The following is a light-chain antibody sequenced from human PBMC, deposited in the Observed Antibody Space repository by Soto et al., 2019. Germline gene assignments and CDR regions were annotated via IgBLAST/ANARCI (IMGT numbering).Light chain of an antibody. CDR1: QSVASN. CDR3: QQYHNWPPQYP. Sequence: EIVMTQSPASLSVSPGDGATLSCRASQSVASNVAWYQQNPGQGPRLLIHGASTRSVVVPARFSGSGSGTDFPLTISSLQSEDFAVYYWQQYHNWPPQYPFGHGTTLQI. V-gene: IGKV3-15*01. CDR2: GAS. J-gene: IGKJ2*01.